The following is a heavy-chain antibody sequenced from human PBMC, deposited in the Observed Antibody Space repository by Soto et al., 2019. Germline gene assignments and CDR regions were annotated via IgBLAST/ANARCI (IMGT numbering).Heavy chain of an antibody. Sequence: VQLLESGGGLVQPGGSLRLSCAASGFTFSSYAMSWVRQAPGKGLEWVSAISGSGGSTYYADSVKGRFTISRDNSKNPLYLQMNSLRAEDTAVYYCAKESLLWFGELLPSYYYYGMDVWGQGTTVTVSS. V-gene: IGHV3-23*01. CDR1: GFTFSSYA. J-gene: IGHJ6*02. CDR2: ISGSGGST. CDR3: AKESLLWFGELLPSYYYYGMDV. D-gene: IGHD3-10*01.